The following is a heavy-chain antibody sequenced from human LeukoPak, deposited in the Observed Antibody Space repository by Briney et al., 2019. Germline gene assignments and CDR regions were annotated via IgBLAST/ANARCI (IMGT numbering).Heavy chain of an antibody. CDR2: ISHSGST. J-gene: IGHJ4*02. CDR1: GGSLSGYY. CDR3: AILTNGYGYFDY. Sequence: SETLSLTCAVYGGSLSGYYWSWLRQPPGKGLEWIGEISHSGSTNYNPSLESRVTISVDTSKNQFSLKLTSVTAADTAVYYCAILTNGYGYFDYWGQGTLVTVSS. D-gene: IGHD5-18*01. V-gene: IGHV4-34*01.